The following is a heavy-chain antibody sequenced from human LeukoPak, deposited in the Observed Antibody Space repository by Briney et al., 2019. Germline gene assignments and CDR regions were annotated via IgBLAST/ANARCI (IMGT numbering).Heavy chain of an antibody. J-gene: IGHJ4*02. D-gene: IGHD6-19*01. CDR2: IGSDGSTT. CDR1: GFTFSSYW. CDR3: ARERSGSSGYCSAIDS. Sequence: GGSLRLSCVASGFTFSSYWMHWVRQPPGNGLVWVSRIGSDGSTTTYADSVKGRFTISRDNAKNTLYLQMNSLRAEDTAVYYCARERSGSSGYCSAIDSWGQGTLVTVSS. V-gene: IGHV3-74*01.